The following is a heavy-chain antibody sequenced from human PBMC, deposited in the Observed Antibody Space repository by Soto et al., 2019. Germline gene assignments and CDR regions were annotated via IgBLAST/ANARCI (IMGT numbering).Heavy chain of an antibody. D-gene: IGHD3-9*01. J-gene: IGHJ6*02. V-gene: IGHV5-51*01. CDR2: IYPGDSDT. CDR1: GFNFPTFW. Sequence: PGESLKISCKHSGFNFPTFWIAWVRQMPGKGLEWMGIIYPGDSDTRYSPSFQGQVTISADKSISTAFLQWSSLKASDTAMYYCVRLRYSGLYYGMDVWGQGTTVTGSS. CDR3: VRLRYSGLYYGMDV.